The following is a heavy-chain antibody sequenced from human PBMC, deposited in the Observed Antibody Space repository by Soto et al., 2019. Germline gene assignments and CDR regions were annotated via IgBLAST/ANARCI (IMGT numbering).Heavy chain of an antibody. V-gene: IGHV5-51*01. D-gene: IGHD6-19*01. J-gene: IGHJ5*02. Sequence: PGESLKNSCKGSGYSFTSYWIGWVRQMPGKGLEWMGIIYPGDSDTRYSPSFQGQVTISADKSISTAYPQWSSLKASDTAMYYCVRTSGYSSGWVVEANWFDPWGQGTLVTVSS. CDR3: VRTSGYSSGWVVEANWFDP. CDR1: GYSFTSYW. CDR2: IYPGDSDT.